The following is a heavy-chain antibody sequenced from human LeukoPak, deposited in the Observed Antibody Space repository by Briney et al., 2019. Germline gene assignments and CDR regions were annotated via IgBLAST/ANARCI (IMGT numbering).Heavy chain of an antibody. Sequence: GGSLRLSCAASGFTFSDYYMSWIRQAPGKGLEWVSFISSSGSYTMSAGSVKGRFTISRDNANNSLYLQLTSLRAEDTAVYYCERGSRVIDYWGQGTLVTVSS. J-gene: IGHJ4*02. CDR3: ERGSRVIDY. CDR2: ISSSGSYT. D-gene: IGHD2-15*01. V-gene: IGHV3-11*05. CDR1: GFTFSDYY.